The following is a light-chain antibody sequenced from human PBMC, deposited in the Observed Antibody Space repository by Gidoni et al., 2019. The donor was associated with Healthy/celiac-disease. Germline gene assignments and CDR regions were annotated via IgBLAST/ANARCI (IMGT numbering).Light chain of an antibody. J-gene: IGLJ2*01. Sequence: QSALPQPASVSGSPGQSITISCTGTSSDVGGYNYVSWYQQHPGKAPKLMIYEVSNRPSGVSNRFSGSKSGNTASLTISGLQVEDEADYYCSSYTSSSLVVFGGGTKLTVL. CDR3: SSYTSSSLVV. CDR2: EVS. CDR1: SSDVGGYNY. V-gene: IGLV2-14*01.